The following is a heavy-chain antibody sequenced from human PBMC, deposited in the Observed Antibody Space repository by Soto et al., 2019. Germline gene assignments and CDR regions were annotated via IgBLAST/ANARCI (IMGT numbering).Heavy chain of an antibody. Sequence: EVHLVESGGGSVQPGGSLRLSCGIFESTVRRDWMNWVRQAPGKGLEWVAHTNQDGSEKYYVDSVKGRFTISRDNAKXXXXXXXXXXXXXXXXXXYCSXGVGDAFWGQGTLVTVSS. J-gene: IGHJ4*02. V-gene: IGHV3-7*01. D-gene: IGHD1-26*01. CDR2: TNQDGSEK. CDR3: SXGVGDAF. CDR1: ESTVRRDW.